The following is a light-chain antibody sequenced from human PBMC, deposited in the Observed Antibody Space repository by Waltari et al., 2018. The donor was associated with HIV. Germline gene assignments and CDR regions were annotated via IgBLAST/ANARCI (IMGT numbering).Light chain of an antibody. J-gene: IGLJ3*02. V-gene: IGLV1-47*01. CDR1: ISNLGGNF. CDR2: MND. CDR3: STWDNSLSHWV. Sequence: QSVVTQPPSASGTPGQNISISCSGDISNLGGNFVYWYQQRPGTAPRLLIYMNDQRPSGVPDRFSGSKSATSASLAISGLRSEDEGDYHCSTWDNSLSHWVFGGGTKVTVL.